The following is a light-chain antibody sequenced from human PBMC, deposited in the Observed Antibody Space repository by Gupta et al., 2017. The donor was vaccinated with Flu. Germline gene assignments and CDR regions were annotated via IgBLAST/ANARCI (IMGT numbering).Light chain of an antibody. CDR1: ALSKQF. CDR2: RDT. V-gene: IGLV3-25*02. CDR3: QTSDSNGVVI. Sequence: SYELTQPPSVSVSPGQTARITCSGDALSKQFASWYQQKPRQAPVLVIYRDTERTSGIPERFSGSSSGTTGALTISGVQADDEADYYCQTSDSNGVVIFGGGTKLTVL. J-gene: IGLJ2*01.